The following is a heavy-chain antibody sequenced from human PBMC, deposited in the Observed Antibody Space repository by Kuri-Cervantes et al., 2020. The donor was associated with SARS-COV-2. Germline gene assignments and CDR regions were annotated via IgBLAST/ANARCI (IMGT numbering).Heavy chain of an antibody. CDR2: ISYDGSNK. CDR1: GFTFSSYG. Sequence: SCAASGFTFSSYGMHWVRQAPGKGLEWVAVISYDGSNKYYADSVKGRFTISRDNSKNTLYLQMNSLRAEDTAVYYCASNPSDGQQLGYYWGQGTLVTVSS. D-gene: IGHD6-13*01. V-gene: IGHV3-30*19. J-gene: IGHJ4*02. CDR3: ASNPSDGQQLGYY.